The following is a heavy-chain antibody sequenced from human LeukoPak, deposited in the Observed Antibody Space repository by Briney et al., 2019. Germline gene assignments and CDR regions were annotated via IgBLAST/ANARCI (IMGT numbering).Heavy chain of an antibody. CDR1: GFTFSSYV. V-gene: IGHV3-30*03. Sequence: GGSLRLSCAASGFTFSSYVMHGVRQAPGKGLGWVAVISYDESNKYYADSVKGRFTISRDNSKNTLYLQMNSLRAEDEAVYYCATEAVNYYDSSGYFDDAFDIWGQGTMVTVSS. CDR3: ATEAVNYYDSSGYFDDAFDI. CDR2: ISYDESNK. J-gene: IGHJ3*02. D-gene: IGHD3-22*01.